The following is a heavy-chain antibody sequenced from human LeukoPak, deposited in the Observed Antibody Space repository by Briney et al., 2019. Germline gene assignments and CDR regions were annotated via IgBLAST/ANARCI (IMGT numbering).Heavy chain of an antibody. Sequence: SETLSLTCTVSGGSISSGDYYWSWIRQPPGKGLEWIGYIYYSGSTYYNPSLKSRVTISVDTSKNQFSLKLSSVTAADTAVYYCASSRRYCYDSSGYYAFDIWGQGTMVTVSS. CDR2: IYYSGST. J-gene: IGHJ3*02. CDR3: ASSRRYCYDSSGYYAFDI. V-gene: IGHV4-30-4*08. D-gene: IGHD3-22*01. CDR1: GGSISSGDYY.